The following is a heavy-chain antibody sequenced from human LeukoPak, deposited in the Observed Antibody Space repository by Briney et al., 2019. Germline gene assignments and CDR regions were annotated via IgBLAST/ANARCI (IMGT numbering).Heavy chain of an antibody. J-gene: IGHJ6*03. Sequence: GGSLRLSCAASGFTFSSYAMSWVRQARGKGLEWVSAIHGSGDRTHYADSVKGRFTISRDNSKNTLYLQMNSLRAEDTAVYYCAKDSKIVGATFRSYHYMDVWGKGTAVTVSS. V-gene: IGHV3-23*01. CDR2: IHGSGDRT. D-gene: IGHD1-26*01. CDR3: AKDSKIVGATFRSYHYMDV. CDR1: GFTFSSYA.